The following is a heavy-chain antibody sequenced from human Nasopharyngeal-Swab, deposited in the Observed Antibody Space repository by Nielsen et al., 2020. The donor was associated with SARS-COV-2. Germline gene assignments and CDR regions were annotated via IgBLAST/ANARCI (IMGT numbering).Heavy chain of an antibody. J-gene: IGHJ4*02. CDR3: ARDKERAGYSSGWYGL. D-gene: IGHD6-19*01. CDR2: ISYDGSNK. V-gene: IGHV3-30*03. CDR1: GFTFSSYG. Sequence: GESLKIYCAASGFTFSSYGMHWVRQAPGKGLEWVAVISYDGSNKYYADSVKGRFTISRDNSKNTLYLQMNSLRAEDTAVYYCARDKERAGYSSGWYGLGGQGTLVTVSS.